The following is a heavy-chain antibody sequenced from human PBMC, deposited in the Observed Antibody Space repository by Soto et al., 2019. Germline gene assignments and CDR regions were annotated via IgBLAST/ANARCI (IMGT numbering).Heavy chain of an antibody. CDR3: ARLGLDLDFDH. J-gene: IGHJ4*02. CDR2: IIPVTGTA. CDR1: GDSFSRFA. V-gene: IGHV1-69*01. Sequence: QVQLVQSGPEVKKPGSSLKVSCKSYGDSFSRFAVSWVRRAPGEGLAWMGGIIPVTGTANYIDKFRGRLTITADESSSTVYMELSSLRSEDTAVYYCARLGLDLDFDHWGQGTLVTVSS.